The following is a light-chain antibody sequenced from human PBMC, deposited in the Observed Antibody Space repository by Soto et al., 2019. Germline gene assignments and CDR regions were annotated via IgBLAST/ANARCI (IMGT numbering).Light chain of an antibody. Sequence: EIVMTQSPATLSVSPGERATLSCRASQSVRPNLAWYQQKPGQAPRLLMYGASTRATGIPARFSGSGSGTECPLTISSLQSEDVAVYYCQQYHNWPPYTCGQGTKLEIK. CDR3: QQYHNWPPYT. V-gene: IGKV3-15*01. J-gene: IGKJ2*01. CDR2: GAS. CDR1: QSVRPN.